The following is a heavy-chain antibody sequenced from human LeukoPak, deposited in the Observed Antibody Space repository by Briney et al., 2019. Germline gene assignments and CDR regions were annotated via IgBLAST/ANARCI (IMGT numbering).Heavy chain of an antibody. Sequence: GGSLRLSCAASGFTFSDYYMSWVSQAPGKGLEWVAYISISASNIYYADSVKGRFTICRDSSKKSLYLEMNSLRAEDTAVYYCARDAAAFDYWGQGPLVTVSS. CDR1: GFTFSDYY. CDR2: ISISASNI. V-gene: IGHV3-11*01. J-gene: IGHJ4*02. D-gene: IGHD2-2*01. CDR3: ARDAAAFDY.